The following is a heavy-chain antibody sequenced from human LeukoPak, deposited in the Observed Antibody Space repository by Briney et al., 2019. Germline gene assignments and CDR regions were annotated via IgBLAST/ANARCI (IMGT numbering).Heavy chain of an antibody. CDR3: ARGIAVAGTIDY. D-gene: IGHD6-19*01. CDR1: GFTFSSFS. CDR2: ISSSNNYI. V-gene: IGHV3-21*01. Sequence: PGGSLRLSCAASGFTFSSFSMNWVRQAPGKGLEWVSSISSSNNYIYYTDSVKGRFTISRDNAKNSLYLQMNSLRAEDTAVYYCARGIAVAGTIDYWGQGTLVTVSP. J-gene: IGHJ4*02.